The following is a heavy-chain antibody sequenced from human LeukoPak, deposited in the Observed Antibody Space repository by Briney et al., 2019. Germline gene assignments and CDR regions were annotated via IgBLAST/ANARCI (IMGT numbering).Heavy chain of an antibody. CDR3: ARGEGDGSYFDN. V-gene: IGHV4-61*08. D-gene: IGHD2-15*01. J-gene: IGHJ4*02. CDR1: GGSISSGGYY. CDR2: IYYSGST. Sequence: SQTLSLTCTVSGGSISSGGYYWSWIRQPPGKGLEWIGYIYYSGSTNYNPSLKSRVTIPVDTSKNQFSLKLSSVTAADTAVYYCARGEGDGSYFDNWGQGTLVTVSS.